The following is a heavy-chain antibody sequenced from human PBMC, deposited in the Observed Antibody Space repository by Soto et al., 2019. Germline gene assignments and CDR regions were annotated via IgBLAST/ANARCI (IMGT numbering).Heavy chain of an antibody. V-gene: IGHV4-59*08. CDR3: ASSYYYDSSGYPDWFDP. CDR1: GGSISSDY. CDR2: IYYSGST. D-gene: IGHD3-22*01. Sequence: SETLSVTCTVSGGSISSDYWSWIRQPPGKGLEWIGYIYYSGSTNYNPSLKSRVTISVDTSKNQFSLKLSSVTAADTAVYYCASSYYYDSSGYPDWFDPWGQGTLVTVS. J-gene: IGHJ5*02.